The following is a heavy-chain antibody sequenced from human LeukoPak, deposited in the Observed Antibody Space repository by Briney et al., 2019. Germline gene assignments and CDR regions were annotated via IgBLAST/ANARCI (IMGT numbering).Heavy chain of an antibody. Sequence: SETQSLTCTVSGGSINSYYWSWIRQPPGKGLEWIGYIYYSETINYNPSLTSRVIIPLDTSKNQVSLKLTSVTAADTAVYYCVRVGGASSILSAFDIWGQGAMVTVSS. V-gene: IGHV4-59*01. CDR2: IYYSETI. CDR3: VRVGGASSILSAFDI. D-gene: IGHD6-6*01. J-gene: IGHJ3*02. CDR1: GGSINSYY.